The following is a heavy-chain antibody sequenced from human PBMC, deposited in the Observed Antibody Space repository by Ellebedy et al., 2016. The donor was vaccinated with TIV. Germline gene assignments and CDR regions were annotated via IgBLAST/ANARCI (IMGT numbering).Heavy chain of an antibody. J-gene: IGHJ4*02. V-gene: IGHV3-33*01. D-gene: IGHD7-27*01. CDR1: GLTFSRYG. CDR3: ASWDFDY. Sequence: PGGSLRLSCAASGLTFSRYGMPWIRQAPAKGLAWVAVIWYDGSIKYLADSVKGRFTISRDNFNNTLYLQMNSLRAEDKAVYCCASWDFDYWGQGTLVTVSS. CDR2: IWYDGSIK.